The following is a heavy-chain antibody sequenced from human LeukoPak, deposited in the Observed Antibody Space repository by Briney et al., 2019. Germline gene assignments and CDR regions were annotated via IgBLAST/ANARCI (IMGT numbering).Heavy chain of an antibody. CDR3: ARQVGERPYYYYGMDV. Sequence: PSETLSLTCTVSGGSISSSSSYWGWIRQPPGTGLEWIGSIYHSGSTYYNPSLKSRVTISVDTSKNQFSLRLSSVTAADTAVYYCARQVGERPYYYYGMDVWGQGITVTVSS. D-gene: IGHD3-16*01. J-gene: IGHJ6*02. CDR2: IYHSGST. CDR1: GGSISSSSSY. V-gene: IGHV4-39*01.